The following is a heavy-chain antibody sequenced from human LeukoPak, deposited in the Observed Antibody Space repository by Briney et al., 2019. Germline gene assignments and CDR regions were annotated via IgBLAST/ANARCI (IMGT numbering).Heavy chain of an antibody. CDR1: GGSISSSSFY. CDR2: IYYSGST. CDR3: ARLGYCSGGSCYYYYYMDV. J-gene: IGHJ6*03. D-gene: IGHD2-15*01. Sequence: SETLSLTCTVSGGSISSSSFYWGWIRQPPGKGLEWIGTIYYSGSTFYNPSLKSRVTVSVDTSKNQFSLKLSSLTAADTAVYYCARLGYCSGGSCYYYYYMDVWGKGTTVTVSS. V-gene: IGHV4-39*07.